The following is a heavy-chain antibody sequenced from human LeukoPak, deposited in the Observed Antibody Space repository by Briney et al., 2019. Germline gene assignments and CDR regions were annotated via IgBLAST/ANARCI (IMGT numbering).Heavy chain of an antibody. V-gene: IGHV4-39*01. J-gene: IGHJ4*02. CDR1: GGSISSSTYY. D-gene: IGHD3-10*01. Sequence: SETLSLTCTVSGGSISSSTYYWGWIRQPPGKGLEWIGAIYYSGSTYYNPSLKSRVTISVDTSKNQFSLKLSSVTAADTAVYYCARQYDSGNYYNAIGYWGQGTLVTVSS. CDR3: ARQYDSGNYYNAIGY. CDR2: IYYSGST.